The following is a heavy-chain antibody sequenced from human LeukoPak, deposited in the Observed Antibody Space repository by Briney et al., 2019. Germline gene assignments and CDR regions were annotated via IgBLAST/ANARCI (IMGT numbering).Heavy chain of an antibody. CDR2: INHSGST. CDR1: GGSFSGYY. CDR3: ARDNSGDAGFDY. Sequence: SETLSLTCAVYGGSFSGYYWSWIRQPPGKGLEWIGEINHSGSTNYNPSLKSRVTISVDTSKNQFSLKLSSVTAADTAVYYCARDNSGDAGFDYWGQGTLVTVSS. D-gene: IGHD6-19*01. V-gene: IGHV4-34*01. J-gene: IGHJ4*02.